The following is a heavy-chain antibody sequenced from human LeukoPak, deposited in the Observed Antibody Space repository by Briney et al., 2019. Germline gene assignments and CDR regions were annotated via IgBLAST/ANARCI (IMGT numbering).Heavy chain of an antibody. J-gene: IGHJ6*02. CDR1: TFTVSSNY. D-gene: IGHD6-13*01. CDR3: ARVFNIAAEDGYGMDV. CDR2: IYSVGNT. Sequence: PGGSLRLSCASSTFTVSSNYMSWVRQAPGKGLEWVSIIYSVGNTYYADPVKGRFTILRDNSKNTLYLQMNSLRVEDTAVYYCARVFNIAAEDGYGMDVWGQGTTVTVSS. V-gene: IGHV3-66*01.